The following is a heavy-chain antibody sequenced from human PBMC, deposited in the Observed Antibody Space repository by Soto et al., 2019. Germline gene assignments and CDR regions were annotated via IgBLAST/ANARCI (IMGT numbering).Heavy chain of an antibody. V-gene: IGHV3-15*01. J-gene: IGHJ4*02. CDR1: GFTFNNAW. Sequence: EVQLVESGGGLVNPGGSLRLSCAASGFTFNNAWMSWVRQAPGKGLEWVGRIKSNTDGGTADYAAPVNGRFTVSRDDSKNTVDLQINSLKTEDTAVYYCATDLKTGTERGKFDYWGQGTLVTVSS. D-gene: IGHD1-1*01. CDR3: ATDLKTGTERGKFDY. CDR2: IKSNTDGGTA.